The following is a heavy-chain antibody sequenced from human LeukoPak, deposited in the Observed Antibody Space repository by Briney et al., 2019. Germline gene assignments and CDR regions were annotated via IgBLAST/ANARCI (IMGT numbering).Heavy chain of an antibody. CDR3: ARGDLVGALGWFDP. CDR1: GGTFSSYA. CDR2: IIPIFGTA. V-gene: IGHV1-69*05. Sequence: SVKVSCKASGGTFSSYAISWVRQAPGQGLEWMGRIIPIFGTANYAQKFQGRVTITTDESTSTAYMELSSLRSEDTAVYYCARGDLVGALGWFDPWGRGTLVTASS. D-gene: IGHD1-26*01. J-gene: IGHJ5*02.